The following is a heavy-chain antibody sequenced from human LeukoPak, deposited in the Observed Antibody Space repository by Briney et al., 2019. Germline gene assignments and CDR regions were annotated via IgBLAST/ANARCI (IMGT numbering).Heavy chain of an antibody. V-gene: IGHV4-39*07. CDR1: GGSISSSSYY. CDR3: ATNGYYCMDV. D-gene: IGHD2-8*01. Sequence: SETLSLTCTVSGGSISSSSYYWGWIRQPPGKGLEWIGSIYYSGSTYYNPSLKSRITISVDKSQNQFSLKVNSLTAADTAVYYCATNGYYCMDVWGKGTTVTVSS. J-gene: IGHJ6*03. CDR2: IYYSGST.